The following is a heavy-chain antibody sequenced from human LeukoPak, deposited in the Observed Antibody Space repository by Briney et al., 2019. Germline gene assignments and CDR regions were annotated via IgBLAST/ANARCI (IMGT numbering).Heavy chain of an antibody. V-gene: IGHV4-30-4*01. J-gene: IGHJ4*02. CDR3: ARSPNWDFDY. CDR1: GGSISSGDYY. Sequence: SETLSLTCTVSGGSISSGDYYWSWIRQPPGKGLEWMGYIYYSGSTYYNPSLKSRVTISVDTSKNQFSLKLSSVTAADTAVYYCARSPNWDFDYWGQGTLVTVSS. CDR2: IYYSGST. D-gene: IGHD7-27*01.